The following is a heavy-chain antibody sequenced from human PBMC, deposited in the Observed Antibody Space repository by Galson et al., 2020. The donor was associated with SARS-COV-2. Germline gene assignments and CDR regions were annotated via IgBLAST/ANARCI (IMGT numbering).Heavy chain of an antibody. D-gene: IGHD3-10*01. V-gene: IGHV4-34*01. Sequence: SETLSLTCAVYGGSFSDHSWTWVRQPPGKGLEWIGEISHSGSTNYSPSLKSRVFMSVDTSKNQFSLKVRSVTAADTAVYYCARGGSRPIMAFDYYYFYMDVWGIGTTVTVSS. CDR3: ARGGSRPIMAFDYYYFYMDV. CDR1: GGSFSDHS. J-gene: IGHJ6*03. CDR2: ISHSGST.